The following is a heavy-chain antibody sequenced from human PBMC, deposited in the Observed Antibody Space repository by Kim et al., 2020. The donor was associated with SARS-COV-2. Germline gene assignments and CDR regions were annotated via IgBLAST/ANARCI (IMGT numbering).Heavy chain of an antibody. CDR3: ARDSGYCSSTSCQGFDY. CDR2: IYYSGST. D-gene: IGHD2-2*01. V-gene: IGHV4-59*01. Sequence: SETLSLTCTVSGGSISSYYWSWIRQPPGKGLEWIGYIYYSGSTNYNPSLKSRVTISVDTSKNQFSLKLSSVTAADTAVYYCARDSGYCSSTSCQGFDYWGQGTLVTVSS. J-gene: IGHJ4*02. CDR1: GGSISSYY.